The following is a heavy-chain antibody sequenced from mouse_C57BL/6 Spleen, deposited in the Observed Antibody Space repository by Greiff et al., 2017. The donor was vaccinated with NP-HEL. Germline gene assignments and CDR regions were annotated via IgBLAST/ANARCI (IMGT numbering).Heavy chain of an antibody. J-gene: IGHJ4*01. CDR1: GYTFTDYY. D-gene: IGHD2-3*01. Sequence: EVQLQQSGPELVKPGASVKISCKASGYTFTDYYMNWVKQSHGKSLEWIGDINPNNGGTSYNQKFKGKATLTVDKSSSTAYMELRSLTSEDSAVYYCARKAWLLLYYAMDYWGQGTSDTVSS. CDR3: ARKAWLLLYYAMDY. CDR2: INPNNGGT. V-gene: IGHV1-26*01.